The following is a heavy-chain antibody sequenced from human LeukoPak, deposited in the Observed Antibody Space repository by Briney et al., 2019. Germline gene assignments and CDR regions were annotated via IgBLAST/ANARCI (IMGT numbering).Heavy chain of an antibody. J-gene: IGHJ4*02. D-gene: IGHD4/OR15-4a*01. CDR1: GVIFRNNA. V-gene: IGHV3-23*01. CDR3: AKESGALGAPLYDY. Sequence: GGSLRLSCGASGVIFRNNAISWVRQAPGEGLEWVWCISANGGGTYYADSVKGRFTISRDNSKNMLYLQMNSLRAEDTAVYYCAKESGALGAPLYDYWGQGTLVTGSS. CDR2: ISANGGGT.